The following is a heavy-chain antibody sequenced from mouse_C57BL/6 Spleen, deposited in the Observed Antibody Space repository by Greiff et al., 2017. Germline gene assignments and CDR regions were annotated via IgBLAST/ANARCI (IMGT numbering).Heavy chain of an antibody. J-gene: IGHJ2*01. CDR2: IYPRDGST. Sequence: VQLQQSDAELVKPGASVKISCTASGYTFTDHTIHWMKQRPEQGLEWIGYIYPRDGSTKYNEKFKGQATLTADKSSSTAYMQLNSLTSEDSAVYFCARRTPQLYYFDYWGQGTTLTVAS. CDR1: GYTFTDHT. D-gene: IGHD4-1*02. V-gene: IGHV1-78*01. CDR3: ARRTPQLYYFDY.